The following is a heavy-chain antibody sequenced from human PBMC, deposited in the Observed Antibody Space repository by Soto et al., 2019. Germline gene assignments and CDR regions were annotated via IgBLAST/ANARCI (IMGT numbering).Heavy chain of an antibody. J-gene: IGHJ4*02. V-gene: IGHV3-23*01. D-gene: IGHD1-26*01. CDR3: AKIEDNSGIIH. CDR2: ISGSGAGI. CDR1: GFTFSSYG. Sequence: GGSLRLSCATSGFTFSSYGMSWVRQAPGKGLEWVSSISGSGAGIYYADSVKGRFTISRDNSKNTLYVQMNSLKADDSAIYYCAKIEDNSGIIHWGQGTQVTVSS.